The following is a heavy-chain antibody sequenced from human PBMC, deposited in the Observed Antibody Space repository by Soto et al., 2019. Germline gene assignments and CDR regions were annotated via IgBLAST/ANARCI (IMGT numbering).Heavy chain of an antibody. CDR3: ARVGTAMVTYYYYGMDV. CDR1: GGSISSYY. Sequence: PSETLSLTCTVSGGSISSYYWSWIRQPPGKGLEWIGYIYYSGSTNYNPSLKSRVTISVDTSKNQFSLKLSSVTAADTAVYYCARVGTAMVTYYYYGMDVWGQGTTVTVSS. D-gene: IGHD5-18*01. CDR2: IYYSGST. J-gene: IGHJ6*02. V-gene: IGHV4-59*01.